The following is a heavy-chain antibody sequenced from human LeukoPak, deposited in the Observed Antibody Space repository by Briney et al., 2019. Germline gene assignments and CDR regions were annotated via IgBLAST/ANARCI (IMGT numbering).Heavy chain of an antibody. V-gene: IGHV3-30*04. CDR2: ISYDGSNK. CDR1: GLTFSSYA. J-gene: IGHJ4*02. Sequence: GGSLRLSCSASGLTFSSYAMNWVRQAPGKGLEWVAVISYDGSNKYYADSVKGRFTISRDNSKNTLYLQMNSLRAEDTAVYYCAKAMITFGGVIGVFDYWGQGTLVTVSS. CDR3: AKAMITFGGVIGVFDY. D-gene: IGHD3-16*02.